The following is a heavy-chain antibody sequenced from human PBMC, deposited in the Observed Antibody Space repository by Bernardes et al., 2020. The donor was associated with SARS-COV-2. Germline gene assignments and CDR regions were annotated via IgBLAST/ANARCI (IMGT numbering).Heavy chain of an antibody. CDR3: ARGDYDSSGSHYYYYGMDV. CDR1: GFTFSSYE. CDR2: ISSSGSTI. D-gene: IGHD3-22*01. V-gene: IGHV3-48*03. Sequence: WGSLRLSCAASGFTFSSYEMNWVRQAPGKGLEWVSYISSSGSTIYYADSVKGRFTISRDNAKNSLYLQMNSLKAEDTAVYYCARGDYDSSGSHYYYYGMDVWGQGTTVTVSS. J-gene: IGHJ6*02.